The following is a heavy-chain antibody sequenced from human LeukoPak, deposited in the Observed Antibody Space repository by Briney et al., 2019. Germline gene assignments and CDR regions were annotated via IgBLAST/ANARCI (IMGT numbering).Heavy chain of an antibody. CDR2: INSDGSST. J-gene: IGHJ4*02. CDR3: ASLYYYDSSGYLPFDY. V-gene: IGHV3-74*01. CDR1: GFTFSSYW. Sequence: GGSLRLSCAASGFTFSSYWMHWVRQAPGKGLLWVSRINSDGSSTSYADSVKGRFTISRDNAKNTLYLQMNSLRAEDTAVYYCASLYYYDSSGYLPFDYWGQGTLVTVSS. D-gene: IGHD3-22*01.